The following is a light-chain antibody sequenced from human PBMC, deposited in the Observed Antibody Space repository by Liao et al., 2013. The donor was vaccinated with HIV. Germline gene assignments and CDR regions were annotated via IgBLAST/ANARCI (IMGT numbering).Light chain of an antibody. CDR1: KLGDKY. CDR3: QVWDSSSDHHVV. J-gene: IGLJ2*01. V-gene: IGLV3-1*01. Sequence: SYELTQPPSVSVSPGQTASITCSGDKLGDKYACWYQQKPGQSPVLVIYQDSKRPSGIPERFSGSNSGNTATLIISRVEAGDEADYYCQVWDSSSDHHVVFGGGTKLTVL. CDR2: QDS.